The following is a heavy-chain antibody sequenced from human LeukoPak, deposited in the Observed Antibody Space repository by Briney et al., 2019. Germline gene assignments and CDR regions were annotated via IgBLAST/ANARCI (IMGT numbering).Heavy chain of an antibody. D-gene: IGHD3-10*01. CDR3: ASSTGSTGRDY. Sequence: GGFLRLSCAAAGFSVSGNYMSWVRQAPGKGLGVASFIDTCGSTFYADSVKGRLTISRDNSKNTLYLRMNSLRAEDTAVYYCASSTGSTGRDYWGQGALVTVSS. CDR1: GFSVSGNY. CDR2: IDTCGST. V-gene: IGHV3-53*01. J-gene: IGHJ4*02.